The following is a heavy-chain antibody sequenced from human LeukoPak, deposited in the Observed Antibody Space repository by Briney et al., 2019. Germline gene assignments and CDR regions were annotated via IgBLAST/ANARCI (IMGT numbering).Heavy chain of an antibody. CDR3: ARDPKRHFWNGYEGSDY. CDR1: GFTFSDYY. V-gene: IGHV3-11*04. CDR2: ISSSGSTI. Sequence: GGSLRLSCAASGFTFSDYYMSWIRQAPGKGLEWVSYISSSGSTIYYADSVKGRFTISRDNAKNSLYLQMDSLRAEDTAVYYCARDPKRHFWNGYEGSDYWGQGTLVTVSS. D-gene: IGHD3-3*02. J-gene: IGHJ4*02.